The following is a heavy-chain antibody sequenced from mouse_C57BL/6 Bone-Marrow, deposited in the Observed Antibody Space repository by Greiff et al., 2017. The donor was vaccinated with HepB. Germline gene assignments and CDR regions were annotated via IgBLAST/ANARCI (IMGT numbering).Heavy chain of an antibody. CDR1: GYTFTDYY. J-gene: IGHJ3*01. D-gene: IGHD1-1*01. Sequence: QVQLQQSGPELVKPGASVKISCKASGYTFTDYYINWVKQRPGQGLEWIGWIYPGSGNTKYNEKFKGKATLTVDTSSSTAYMQLSSLTSEDSAVYVCARGGRIYYYGSSAWFAYWGQGTLVTVSA. CDR3: ARGGRIYYYGSSAWFAY. V-gene: IGHV1-84*01. CDR2: IYPGSGNT.